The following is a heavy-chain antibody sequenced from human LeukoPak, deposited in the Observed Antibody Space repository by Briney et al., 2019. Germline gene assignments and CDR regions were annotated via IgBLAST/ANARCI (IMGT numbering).Heavy chain of an antibody. D-gene: IGHD1-1*01. CDR1: GGSISSDY. V-gene: IGHV4-59*01. J-gene: IGHJ4*02. CDR3: ARDRGTWNDDGFDY. Sequence: SETLSLTCTASGGSISSDYWSWIRQSPGKGLEWIANIYYSGSTNYNPSLKSRVTISIDTSKNQFSLKLNSVTAADTAVYYCARDRGTWNDDGFDYWGQGTLVTVSS. CDR2: IYYSGST.